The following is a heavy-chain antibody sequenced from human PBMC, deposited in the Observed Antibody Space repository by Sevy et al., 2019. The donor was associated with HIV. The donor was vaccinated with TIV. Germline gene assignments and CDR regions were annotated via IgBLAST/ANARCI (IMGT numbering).Heavy chain of an antibody. CDR2: VAPGAGNT. Sequence: ASVKVSCKASGDTFSNNYIHWVRQAPGQGLEWMGMVAPGAGNTTYAQKFQGRVTMTRDKSTSIPYMELSSLRSEDTAVYYCVRADPDQHFDSWGQGTLVTVSS. CDR1: GDTFSNNY. V-gene: IGHV1-46*01. CDR3: VRADPDQHFDS. J-gene: IGHJ4*02.